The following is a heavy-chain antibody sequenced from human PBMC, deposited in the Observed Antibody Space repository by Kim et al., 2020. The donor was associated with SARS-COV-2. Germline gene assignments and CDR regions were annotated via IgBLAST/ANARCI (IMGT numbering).Heavy chain of an antibody. CDR2: IYYSGST. CDR3: ARGSGSGSYSSPFDY. V-gene: IGHV4-31*03. CDR1: GGSISSGGYY. Sequence: SETLSLTCTVSGGSISSGGYYWSWIRQHPGKGLEWIGYIYYSGSTYYNPSLKSRVTISVDTSKNQFSLKLSSVTAADTAVYYCARGSGSGSYSSPFDYWGQGTLVTVSS. J-gene: IGHJ4*02. D-gene: IGHD3-10*01.